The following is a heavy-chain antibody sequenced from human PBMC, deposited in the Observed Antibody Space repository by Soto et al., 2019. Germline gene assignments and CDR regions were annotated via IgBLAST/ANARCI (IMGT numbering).Heavy chain of an antibody. CDR1: GYDFTAYE. V-gene: IGHV1-8*02. CDR2: MNPINGAT. D-gene: IGHD6-13*01. J-gene: IGHJ6*02. Sequence: ASVKVSCKASGYDFTAYEINWVRQASGQGLEWMGWMNPINGATGSARRFQGRVSMTRNTATGTAYLELTSLRSDDTAVYYCGRGPSPRAPAGGSPFYYAMDVWGQGTTFAVSS. CDR3: GRGPSPRAPAGGSPFYYAMDV.